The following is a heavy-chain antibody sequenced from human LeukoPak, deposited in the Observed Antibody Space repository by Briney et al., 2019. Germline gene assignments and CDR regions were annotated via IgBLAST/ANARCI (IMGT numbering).Heavy chain of an antibody. D-gene: IGHD3-10*01. CDR1: GFTFSSYS. V-gene: IGHV3-48*04. CDR3: ARDPSGSGSYNKMDGSFDS. Sequence: PGGSLRLSCAASGFTFSSYSMNWVRQAPGKGLEWVSYISSSSSTIYYADSVKGRFTISRDNAKDSLYLQRNSLRAEDTAVYYCARDPSGSGSYNKMDGSFDSWGQGTLVTVSS. J-gene: IGHJ4*02. CDR2: ISSSSSTI.